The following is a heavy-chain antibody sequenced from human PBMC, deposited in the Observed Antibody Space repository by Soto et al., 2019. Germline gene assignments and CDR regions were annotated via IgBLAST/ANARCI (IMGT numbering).Heavy chain of an antibody. D-gene: IGHD2-2*01. CDR3: ARELGDIVVVPAAMSNGLHLNYYYYYYYMDV. V-gene: IGHV3-7*01. J-gene: IGHJ6*03. Sequence: GGSLRLSCAASGFTFSSYWMSWVRQAPGKGLEWVANIKQDGSEKYYVDSVKGRFTISRDNAKNSLYLQMNSLRAEDTAVYYCARELGDIVVVPAAMSNGLHLNYYYYYYYMDVWGKGTTVTVSS. CDR2: IKQDGSEK. CDR1: GFTFSSYW.